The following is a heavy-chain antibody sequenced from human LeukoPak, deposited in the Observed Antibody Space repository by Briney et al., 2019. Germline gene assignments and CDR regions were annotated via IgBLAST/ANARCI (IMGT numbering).Heavy chain of an antibody. CDR1: GFTFSSYW. CDR2: IKQDGSEK. V-gene: IGHV3-7*01. CDR3: AREQIGWYYYDSSGYNDY. D-gene: IGHD3-22*01. J-gene: IGHJ4*02. Sequence: GGSLRLSCAASGFTFSSYWMSWVRQAPGKGLEWVANIKQDGSEKYYVDSVKGRFTISRDNAKNSLYLQMNSLRAEDTAVYYCAREQIGWYYYDSSGYNDYWGQGTLVTVSS.